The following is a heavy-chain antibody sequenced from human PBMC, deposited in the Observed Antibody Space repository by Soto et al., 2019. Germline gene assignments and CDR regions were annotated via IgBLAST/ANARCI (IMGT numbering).Heavy chain of an antibody. V-gene: IGHV3-33*01. CDR2: IWYDGSNK. CDR3: ARDGLGIAAADVYYGMDV. Sequence: GGSLRLSCAASGFTFSSYGMHWVRQAPGKGLEWVAVIWYDGSNKYYADSVKGRFTISRDNSKNTLYLQMNSLRAEDTAVYYCARDGLGIAAADVYYGMDVWGQGTTVTVSS. CDR1: GFTFSSYG. J-gene: IGHJ6*02. D-gene: IGHD6-13*01.